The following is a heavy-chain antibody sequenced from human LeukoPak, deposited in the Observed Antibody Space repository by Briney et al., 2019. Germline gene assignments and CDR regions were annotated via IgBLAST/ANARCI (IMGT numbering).Heavy chain of an antibody. Sequence: GGSLRLSCAVSGFTFTSNWMHWVRQAPGKGLVWVSRINRDGSSTDYADSVKGRFTISRDNAKNTLFLQMSSLRAEDTAVYHCTRGSGVGDYWGQGTLVTVSS. CDR1: GFTFTSNW. D-gene: IGHD3-3*01. CDR2: INRDGSST. V-gene: IGHV3-74*01. J-gene: IGHJ4*02. CDR3: TRGSGVGDY.